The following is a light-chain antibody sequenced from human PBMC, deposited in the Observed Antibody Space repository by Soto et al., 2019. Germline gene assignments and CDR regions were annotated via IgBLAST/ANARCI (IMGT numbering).Light chain of an antibody. CDR3: QQYGSSSFA. Sequence: EIVLTQSPGTLSVSPGARATLFCRARQSISSTYLAWYQKKPGQAPRLLLYGAFNRATGIPDRFSGSGSGTDFTLTISRLEPEDGAFYYCQQYGSSSFAFGPGTKVEIK. V-gene: IGKV3-20*01. J-gene: IGKJ3*01. CDR1: QSISSTY. CDR2: GAF.